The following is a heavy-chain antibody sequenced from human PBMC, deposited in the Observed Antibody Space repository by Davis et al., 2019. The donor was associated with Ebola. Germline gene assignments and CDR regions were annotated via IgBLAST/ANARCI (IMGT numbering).Heavy chain of an antibody. CDR1: GFTFSSYA. J-gene: IGHJ4*02. CDR2: ISGSGSST. V-gene: IGHV3-23*01. Sequence: PGGSLRLSCAASGFTFSSYAMSWVRQAPGKGLEWVSGISGSGSSTYYADSVKGRFTISRDNAKNSLYLQMNSLRAEDTAVYYCAKTGGVGATLYWGQGTLVTVSS. CDR3: AKTGGVGATLY. D-gene: IGHD1-26*01.